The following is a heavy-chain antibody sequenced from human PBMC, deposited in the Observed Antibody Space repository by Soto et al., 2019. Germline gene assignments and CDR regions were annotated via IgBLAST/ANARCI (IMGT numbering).Heavy chain of an antibody. V-gene: IGHV1-3*01. Sequence: QVQLVQSGAEVKKPGASVKVSCKASGYTFTSYAMHWVRQAPGQRLEWMGWINAGNGNTKYSQKFQGRVTITRDTSASTAYMELSSLRSEDTAVYYCARVYYYGSGSYPPYYGMDVWGQGTTVTVSS. J-gene: IGHJ6*02. CDR1: GYTFTSYA. D-gene: IGHD3-10*01. CDR2: INAGNGNT. CDR3: ARVYYYGSGSYPPYYGMDV.